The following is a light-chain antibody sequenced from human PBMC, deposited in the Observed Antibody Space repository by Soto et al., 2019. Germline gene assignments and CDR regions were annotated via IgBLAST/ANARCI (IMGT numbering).Light chain of an antibody. CDR2: DAS. CDR3: QQYDTWWT. V-gene: IGKV3-15*01. J-gene: IGKJ1*01. CDR1: QNVTRS. Sequence: EIVVTQSPATLSVSPGDRATLSCTASQNVTRSLAWYQQKPSQTPRLLIYDASSRAAGIPDRFNGGGSGTEFTLTISSLQSEDFALYFCQQYDTWWTFGQGTRV.